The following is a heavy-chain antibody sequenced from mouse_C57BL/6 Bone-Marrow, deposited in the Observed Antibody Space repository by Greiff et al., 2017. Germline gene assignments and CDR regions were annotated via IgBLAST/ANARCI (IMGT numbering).Heavy chain of an antibody. V-gene: IGHV1-59*01. D-gene: IGHD1-1*01. CDR2: LDPSDSYP. J-gene: IGHJ2*01. CDR1: GYTFTSYW. CDR3: ARFPPYYGSFFDY. Sequence: VQLQQPGAELVRPGTSVKLSCKASGYTFTSYWMHWVKQRPGQGLEWIGVLDPSDSYPNYNQKFKGKATLTVAKYSSTAYMQLSSLTSEDSSFYYFARFPPYYGSFFDYWGQGTTLTVAS.